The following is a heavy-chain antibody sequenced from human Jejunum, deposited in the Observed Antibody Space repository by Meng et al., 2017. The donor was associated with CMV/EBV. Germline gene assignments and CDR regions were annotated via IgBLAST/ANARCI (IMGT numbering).Heavy chain of an antibody. V-gene: IGHV4-30-4*08. CDR1: GDSISSGDYS. CDR2: IYYNGNA. CDR3: ARGGIFRGIDY. D-gene: IGHD3-10*01. Sequence: QVNLQGPGPRLVKPSQTLSLTCTVSGDSISSGDYSWNWTRQSPGKGLEWIGYIYYNGNAYYNPSLQSRVSISVDTSKNEFSLNLNSVTAADTALYFCARGGIFRGIDYWGQGTLVTVSS. J-gene: IGHJ4*02.